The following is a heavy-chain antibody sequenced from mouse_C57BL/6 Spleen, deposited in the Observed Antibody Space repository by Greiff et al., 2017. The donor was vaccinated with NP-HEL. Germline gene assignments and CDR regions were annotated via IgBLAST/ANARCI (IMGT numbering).Heavy chain of an antibody. CDR3: ARGGDRGYAMDY. CDR2: INYDGSST. J-gene: IGHJ4*01. CDR1: GFTFSDYY. V-gene: IGHV5-16*01. Sequence: DVKLVESEGGLVQPGSSMKLSCTASGFTFSDYYMAWVRQVPEKGLEWVANINYDGSSTYYLDSLKSRFIISRDNAKNILYLQMSSLKSEDTATYYCARGGDRGYAMDYWGQGTSVTVSS.